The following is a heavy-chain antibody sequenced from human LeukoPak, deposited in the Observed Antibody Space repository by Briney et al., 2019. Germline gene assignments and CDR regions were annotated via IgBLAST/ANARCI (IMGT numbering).Heavy chain of an antibody. CDR2: IDYSGSS. CDR3: ARDRRIAGHGDFDY. Sequence: SETLSLTCIVSDDSISSGSFYWGWIRQPPGQGLEWIGSIDYSGSSYYNPSLQSRVTISVDTSKNQLSLRLKSVTASDTAVYYCARDRRIAGHGDFDYWGQGTLVTVSS. J-gene: IGHJ4*02. CDR1: DDSISSGSFY. V-gene: IGHV4-39*02. D-gene: IGHD6-6*01.